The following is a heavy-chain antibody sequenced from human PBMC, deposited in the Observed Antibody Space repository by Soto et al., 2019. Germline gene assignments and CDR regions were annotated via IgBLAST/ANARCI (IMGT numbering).Heavy chain of an antibody. D-gene: IGHD3-22*01. CDR3: ARGSMTMTPTVWFGS. CDR1: GDTFSKYG. CDR2: IIPIFGTP. J-gene: IGHJ5*01. V-gene: IGHV1-69*05. Sequence: QVQLVQSGTEVKKPGSSVKVSGTASGDTFSKYGISWRRQAPGQGLVWMGGIIPIFGTPNYAQQFQDSITMSSEDYTSTAYMVLNSLRSEDTAVYYCARGSMTMTPTVWFGSWGQGTLVIVSS.